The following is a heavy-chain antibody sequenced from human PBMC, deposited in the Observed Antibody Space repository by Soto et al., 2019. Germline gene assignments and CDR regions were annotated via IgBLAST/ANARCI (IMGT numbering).Heavy chain of an antibody. Sequence: GASVKVSCKVSGYTLTELSMHWVRQAPGKGLEWMGGFDPEDGETIYAQKFQGRVTMTEDTSTDTAYMELSSLRSEDTAVYYCATAGALSYYDSSGYSKFDYWGQGTLVTVSS. V-gene: IGHV1-24*01. CDR2: FDPEDGET. J-gene: IGHJ4*02. CDR3: ATAGALSYYDSSGYSKFDY. CDR1: GYTLTELS. D-gene: IGHD3-22*01.